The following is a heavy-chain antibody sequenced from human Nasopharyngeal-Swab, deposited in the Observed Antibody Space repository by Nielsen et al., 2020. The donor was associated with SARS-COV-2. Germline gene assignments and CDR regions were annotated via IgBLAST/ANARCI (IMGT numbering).Heavy chain of an antibody. V-gene: IGHV4-31*03. J-gene: IGHJ5*02. CDR1: GGSISSGGYY. CDR3: ARDSRGITMVRGVMNWFDP. CDR2: IYYSGST. D-gene: IGHD3-10*01. Sequence: SGTLSLTCTVSGGSISSGGYYWSWIRQHPGKGLEWIGYIYYSGSTYYNPSLKSRVTISVDTSKNQFSLKLSSVTAADTAVYYCARDSRGITMVRGVMNWFDPWGQGTLVTVSS.